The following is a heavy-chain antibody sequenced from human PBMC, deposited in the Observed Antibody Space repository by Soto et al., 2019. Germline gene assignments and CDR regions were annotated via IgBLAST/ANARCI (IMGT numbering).Heavy chain of an antibody. V-gene: IGHV1-24*01. J-gene: IGHJ3*02. D-gene: IGHD6-6*01. CDR2: FDPEDGET. CDR3: AIAARPPDSPDAFDI. Sequence: ASVKVSCKVSGYTLTELSMHWVRQAPGKGLEWMGGFDPEDGETIYAQKFQGRVTMTEDTSTDTAYMELSSLRSEDTAVYYCAIAARPPDSPDAFDIGGKGTMVTVPS. CDR1: GYTLTELS.